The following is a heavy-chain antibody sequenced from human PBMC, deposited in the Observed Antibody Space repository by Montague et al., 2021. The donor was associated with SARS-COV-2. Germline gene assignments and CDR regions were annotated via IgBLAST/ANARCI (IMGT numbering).Heavy chain of an antibody. Sequence: SETLSLTCTVSGDSISYIYWSWIRHPAGKGLEWIGRVSASGSTNXNPSLNSRVTMSVDTSKKQFSLRLSPVTAADTAVYYCARDVVAAPGTFDYWGQGTLVTVSS. CDR1: GDSISYIY. CDR2: VSASGST. V-gene: IGHV4-4*07. CDR3: ARDVVAAPGTFDY. J-gene: IGHJ4*02. D-gene: IGHD6-13*01.